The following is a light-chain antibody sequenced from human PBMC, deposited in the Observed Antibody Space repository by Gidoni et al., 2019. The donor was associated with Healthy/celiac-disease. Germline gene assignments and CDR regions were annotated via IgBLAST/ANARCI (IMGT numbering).Light chain of an antibody. J-gene: IGKJ1*01. CDR2: AAS. CDR1: QSISSY. V-gene: IGKV1-39*01. Sequence: DIQMTQSPSSLSASVGDRVTITCRASQSISSYLNCYKQKPGKAPKLLIYAASSLQSGVPSRFSGSGSGTYFTLTISSLQPEDFATYYCQQSYSTPPTFGQVTKVEIK. CDR3: QQSYSTPPT.